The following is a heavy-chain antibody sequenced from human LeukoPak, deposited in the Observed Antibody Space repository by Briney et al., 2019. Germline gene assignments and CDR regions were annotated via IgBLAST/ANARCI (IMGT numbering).Heavy chain of an antibody. CDR3: ARAEMATYPYFDY. D-gene: IGHD5-24*01. CDR1: GYTFTGYY. Sequence: GASVKVSCKASGYTFTGYYMHWVRQAPGQGLEWMGWINPNSGGTNYAQRFQGRVTMTRETSIRTAYMELSRLRSDDTAVYYCARAEMATYPYFDYWGQGTLVTVSS. CDR2: INPNSGGT. J-gene: IGHJ4*02. V-gene: IGHV1-2*02.